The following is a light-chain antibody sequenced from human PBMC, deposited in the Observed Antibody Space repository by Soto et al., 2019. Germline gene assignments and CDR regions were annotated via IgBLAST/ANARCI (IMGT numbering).Light chain of an antibody. J-gene: IGLJ1*01. Sequence: QSVLTQPPSASGSPGQSVTISCAGTINDVGGYNYVSWYQQHPGKVPQLMIYQVTKRPSGVPDRFSASKSDTTASPTISGLQAEDEGDYYCMSYAGGNRFVFGTGTKVTVL. CDR1: INDVGGYNY. CDR3: MSYAGGNRFV. CDR2: QVT. V-gene: IGLV2-8*01.